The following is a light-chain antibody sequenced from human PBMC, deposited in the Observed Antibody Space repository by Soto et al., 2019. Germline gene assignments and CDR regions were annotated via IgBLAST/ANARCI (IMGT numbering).Light chain of an antibody. Sequence: QSVLTQPPSASGTPGQRVTISCSGSSSNIGSNYVYWYQQLSGDPYGVPDRFSGSKSGNTASLTVSGLQAEDEADYYCSSYAGSNNFVFGTGTKVTVL. V-gene: IGLV1-47*01. CDR3: SSYAGSNNFV. J-gene: IGLJ1*01. CDR1: SSNIGSNY.